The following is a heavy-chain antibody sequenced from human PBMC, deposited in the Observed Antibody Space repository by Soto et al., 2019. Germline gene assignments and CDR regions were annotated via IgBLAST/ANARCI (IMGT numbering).Heavy chain of an antibody. D-gene: IGHD2-15*01. CDR1: GGSISSSSYY. V-gene: IGHV4-39*01. CDR2: IYYSGST. J-gene: IGHJ4*02. Sequence: QLQLQESGPGLVKPSETLSLTCTVSGGSISSSSYYWGWIRQPPGKGLEWIGSIYYSGSTYYNPSLKGLVTISGDTSKNQFFLELSSVTAADTALYCCAIHTPAVSISDLWGQGTLVTVSS. CDR3: AIHTPAVSISDL.